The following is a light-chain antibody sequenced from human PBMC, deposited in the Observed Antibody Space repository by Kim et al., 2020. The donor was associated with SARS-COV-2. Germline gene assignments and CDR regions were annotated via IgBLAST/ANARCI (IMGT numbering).Light chain of an antibody. J-gene: IGKJ1*01. CDR3: QQYGSSLT. CDR1: QSVSSSY. V-gene: IGKV3-20*01. Sequence: EIVLTQSPDTLSLSPGERATLSCRASQSVSSSYLAWYQQKPGQAPRLLIYGASSRATDIPDRFSGSGSGTDFTLTISRLEPEDFAVYYWQQYGSSLTFGHGTKVDIK. CDR2: GAS.